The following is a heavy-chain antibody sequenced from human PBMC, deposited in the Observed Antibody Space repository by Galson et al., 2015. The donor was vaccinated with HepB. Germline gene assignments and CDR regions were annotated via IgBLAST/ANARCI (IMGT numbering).Heavy chain of an antibody. CDR1: GYTFTGFD. Sequence: SVKVSCKASGYTFTGFDINWVRQATGQGLEWMGWMNPDSGDTGYAQKFRGRVSMTRSTSISTAYMELSSLRSDDTAVYYCARITRSPEGTWNFVYWGQGTLVTVSS. CDR3: ARITRSPEGTWNFVY. J-gene: IGHJ4*02. D-gene: IGHD1-1*01. V-gene: IGHV1-8*01. CDR2: MNPDSGDT.